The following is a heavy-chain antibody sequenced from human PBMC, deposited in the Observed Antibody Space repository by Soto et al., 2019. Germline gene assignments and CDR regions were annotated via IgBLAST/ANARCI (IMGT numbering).Heavy chain of an antibody. V-gene: IGHV1-69*13. CDR2: IIPIFGTA. J-gene: IGHJ6*02. CDR1: GGTFSSYA. CDR3: ARSLVGALWYYGMDV. Sequence: GASVKVSCKASGGTFSSYAISWVRQAPGQGLEWMGGIIPIFGTANYAQKFQGRVTITADESTSTAYMELSSLRSEDTAVYYCARSLVGALWYYGMDVWGQGTTVTSP. D-gene: IGHD1-26*01.